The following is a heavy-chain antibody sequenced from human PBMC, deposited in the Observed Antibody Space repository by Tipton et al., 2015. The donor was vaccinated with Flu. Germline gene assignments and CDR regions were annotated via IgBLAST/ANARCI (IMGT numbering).Heavy chain of an antibody. D-gene: IGHD5-24*01. CDR3: ARDGGEDGYNSLLQAFDI. V-gene: IGHV3-48*03. J-gene: IGHJ3*02. CDR1: GLTFSSYE. Sequence: GSLRLSCAASGLTFSSYEMNWVRQAPGKGLEWVSYISSSGSTIYYADSVKGRFTISRDNAKNSLYLQMNSLRAEDTAVYYCARDGGEDGYNSLLQAFDIWGQGTMVTVSS. CDR2: ISSSGSTI.